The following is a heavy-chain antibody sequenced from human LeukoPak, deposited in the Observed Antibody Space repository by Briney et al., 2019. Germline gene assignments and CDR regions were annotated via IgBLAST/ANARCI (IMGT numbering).Heavy chain of an antibody. CDR2: ISSSGGTT. D-gene: IGHD2-2*01. V-gene: IGHV3-23*01. CDR1: GFTFSNSA. Sequence: GGSLRLSCAASGFTFSNSAMTWVRQAPGKGLEWVSSISSSGGTTYYADSVKGRFTISRDNSKNRLYLQMNSLRAEDMAVYYCTKDCGTSRTLDYWGQGTLVTASS. CDR3: TKDCGTSRTLDY. J-gene: IGHJ4*02.